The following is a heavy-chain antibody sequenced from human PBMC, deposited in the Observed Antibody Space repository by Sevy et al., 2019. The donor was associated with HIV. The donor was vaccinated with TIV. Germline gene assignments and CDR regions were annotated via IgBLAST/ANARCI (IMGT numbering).Heavy chain of an antibody. CDR1: GFTFSSYS. CDR2: ISSSSSYI. J-gene: IGHJ6*03. CDR3: ARDLYRDTAMVLYYYYYYMDV. Sequence: GGSLRLSCAASGFTFSSYSMNWVRQAPGKGLEWVSSISSSSSYIYYADSVKGRFTISRDNAKNSLYLQMNSLRAEDTAVYYCARDLYRDTAMVLYYYYYYMDVWGKGTTVTVSS. V-gene: IGHV3-21*01. D-gene: IGHD5-18*01.